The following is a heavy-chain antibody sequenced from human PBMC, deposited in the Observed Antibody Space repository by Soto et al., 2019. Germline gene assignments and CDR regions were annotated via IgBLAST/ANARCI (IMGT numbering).Heavy chain of an antibody. D-gene: IGHD3-3*01. CDR1: GGSISSISYY. J-gene: IGHJ5*02. CDR2: GYYSGST. Sequence: WETLSLTCTVSGGSISSISYYWGWIRQPPGKGLECSGGGYYSGSTDYNPSLKSRVTISVDTSKNQFSLKLSSVTAEDTAVYYCARYIETYYDFWSGPGLRAFDPWGQGTLVTVSS. CDR3: ARYIETYYDFWSGPGLRAFDP. V-gene: IGHV4-39*01.